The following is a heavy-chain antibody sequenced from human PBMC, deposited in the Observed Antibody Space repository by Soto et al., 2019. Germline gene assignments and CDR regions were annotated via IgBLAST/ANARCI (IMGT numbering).Heavy chain of an antibody. CDR2: ISGSGGST. D-gene: IGHD6-6*01. CDR1: GGSISSSSYY. CDR3: AKDVEQLVRYRGYFDY. Sequence: PSETLSLTCTVSGGSISSSSYYWGWVRQAPGKGLEWVSAISGSGGSTYYADSVKGRFTISRDNSKNTLYLQMNSLRAEDTAVYYCAKDVEQLVRYRGYFDYWGQGTLVTVSS. J-gene: IGHJ4*02. V-gene: IGHV3-23*01.